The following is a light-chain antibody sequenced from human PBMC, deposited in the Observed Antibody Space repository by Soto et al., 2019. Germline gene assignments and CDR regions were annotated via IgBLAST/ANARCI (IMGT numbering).Light chain of an antibody. CDR1: QNISNS. CDR3: QQSYSTPHT. Sequence: DIQMTQSPSSLSASVRDRVTITCRASQNISNSLIWYQQKPGKAPKLLIYAASSLQSGVPSRFSGSGSGTYFTLTISSLQPEDFATYYCQQSYSTPHTFGQGAKLEIK. J-gene: IGKJ2*01. V-gene: IGKV1-39*01. CDR2: AAS.